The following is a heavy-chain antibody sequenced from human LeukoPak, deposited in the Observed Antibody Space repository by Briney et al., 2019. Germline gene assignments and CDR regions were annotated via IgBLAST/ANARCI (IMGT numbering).Heavy chain of an antibody. CDR3: ARAKRGSPLPISYFYYAMDV. J-gene: IGHJ6*02. V-gene: IGHV3-23*01. Sequence: GGSLRLSCAASGFTISPYAMSWVRQTPGKGLEWVSGISGSGGSTHYADSVKGRFTISRDNSKNTLFLQMNGLRAEGTAAYFCARAKRGSPLPISYFYYAMDVWGQGTTVTVSS. CDR2: ISGSGGST. CDR1: GFTISPYA. D-gene: IGHD3-10*01.